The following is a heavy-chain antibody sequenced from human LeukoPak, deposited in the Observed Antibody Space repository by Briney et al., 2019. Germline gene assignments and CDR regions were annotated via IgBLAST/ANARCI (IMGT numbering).Heavy chain of an antibody. CDR2: ISASGGGT. CDR1: GFTFSMYA. Sequence: PGGSLRLSCAASGFTFSMYAMTWVRQAPGKGLEWVSDISASGGGTNYGDSVKGRFTISRDNSKNTLYLQMNSLRAEDTAVYYCAKDNDYGDTRVYWGQGTLVTVSS. CDR3: AKDNDYGDTRVY. D-gene: IGHD4-17*01. V-gene: IGHV3-23*01. J-gene: IGHJ4*02.